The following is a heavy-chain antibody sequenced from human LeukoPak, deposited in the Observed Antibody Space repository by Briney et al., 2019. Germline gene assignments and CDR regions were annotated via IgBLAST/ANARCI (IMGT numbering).Heavy chain of an antibody. V-gene: IGHV3-23*01. CDR1: RFTFNTYA. D-gene: IGHD3-10*01. Sequence: GGSLRLSCAASRFTFNTYAMSWVRQAPGKGLEWVSAISGSGDSTYYADSVEGRFTISRDNSKNTLYLQMSSLRAEDTAVYYCAKDPWNGSGTYDYWGQGTLVTVSS. CDR2: ISGSGDST. J-gene: IGHJ4*02. CDR3: AKDPWNGSGTYDY.